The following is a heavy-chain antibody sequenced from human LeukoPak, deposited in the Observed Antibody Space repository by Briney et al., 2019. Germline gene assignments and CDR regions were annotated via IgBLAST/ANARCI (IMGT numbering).Heavy chain of an antibody. CDR1: GFTFSNYD. CDR2: ISAASTYI. V-gene: IGHV3-21*01. J-gene: IGHJ4*02. D-gene: IGHD2-21*01. CDR3: AREAILGYCDY. Sequence: GGSLGLSCAASGFTFSNYDMNWVRQAPGKGLEWVSSISAASTYIYYADSVQGRFTISRDNAKNSLYLQMSSLRAEDTAVYFCAREAILGYCDYWGQGTLVTVSS.